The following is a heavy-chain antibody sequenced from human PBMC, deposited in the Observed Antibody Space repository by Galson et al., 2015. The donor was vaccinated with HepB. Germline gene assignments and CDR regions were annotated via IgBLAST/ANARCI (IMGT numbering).Heavy chain of an antibody. V-gene: IGHV3-13*01. CDR1: GFTFSSYG. CDR2: ITTAGDT. D-gene: IGHD3-10*01. J-gene: IGHJ6*02. Sequence: SLRLSCASSGFTFSSYGMHWVRQGTGKGLEWVSGITTAGDTFYPGSVKGRFTISRDSANNSLYLQMNSLRAEDTALYYCAKWAGTYDDYYFGMDVWGQGTTVTVSS. CDR3: AKWAGTYDDYYFGMDV.